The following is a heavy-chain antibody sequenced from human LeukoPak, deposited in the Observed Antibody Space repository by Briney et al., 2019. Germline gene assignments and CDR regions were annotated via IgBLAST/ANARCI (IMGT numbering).Heavy chain of an antibody. CDR3: TRVGYIDEGIDY. CDR1: GFPFSSYW. CDR2: IKQDGSKK. V-gene: IGHV3-7*04. Sequence: GGSLRLSCVASGFPFSSYWMTWVRQAPGKGLEWVANIKQDGSKKSYVDSVKGRFTISRDNAKNSLYLQMNRLRAEDTAIYYCTRVGYIDEGIDYWGQGTLVTVSS. J-gene: IGHJ4*02. D-gene: IGHD5-24*01.